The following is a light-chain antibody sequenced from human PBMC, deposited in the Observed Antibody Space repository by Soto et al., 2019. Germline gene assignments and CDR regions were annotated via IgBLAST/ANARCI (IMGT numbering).Light chain of an antibody. V-gene: IGKV3-20*01. CDR1: QSVSNNY. CDR2: GAS. Sequence: DIVFTQSPGSLSLSPGERATLSCMSRQSVSNNYLAWYQQKPGQAPRLLIYGASSRATGIPDRFSGSGSGTDFTLTISRLEPEDFAVYYCQQYGSSPGLFTFGPGTKVDIK. J-gene: IGKJ3*01. CDR3: QQYGSSPGLFT.